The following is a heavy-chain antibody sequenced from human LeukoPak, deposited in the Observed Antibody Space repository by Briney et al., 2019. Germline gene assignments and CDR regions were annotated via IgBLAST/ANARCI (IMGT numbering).Heavy chain of an antibody. Sequence: PGESLKISCKGSGYSFTNYWIGWVRPLPGKGLEWMAIINPYDSDTRYSPSFQGQVTTSADKSISTAYLQWSSLKASDTAMYYCATLGVRGYNYGYFDYWGQGTLVTVSS. D-gene: IGHD5-18*01. J-gene: IGHJ4*02. CDR3: ATLGVRGYNYGYFDY. CDR2: INPYDSDT. CDR1: GYSFTNYW. V-gene: IGHV5-51*01.